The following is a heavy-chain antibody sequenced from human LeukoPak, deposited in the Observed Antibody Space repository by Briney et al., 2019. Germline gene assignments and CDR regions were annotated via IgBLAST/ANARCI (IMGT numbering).Heavy chain of an antibody. CDR1: GFTFSSYG. J-gene: IGHJ6*03. D-gene: IGHD3-22*01. V-gene: IGHV3-33*01. CDR3: ARARDSSGYYYYYYMDV. CDR2: IWYDGSNK. Sequence: GGSLRLSCAASGFTFSSYGMHWVRQAPGKGLEWVAVIWYDGSNKYYADSVKGRFTISRDNSKNTLYLQMNSLRAEDTAVYYCARARDSSGYYYYYYMDVWGKGTTVTVSS.